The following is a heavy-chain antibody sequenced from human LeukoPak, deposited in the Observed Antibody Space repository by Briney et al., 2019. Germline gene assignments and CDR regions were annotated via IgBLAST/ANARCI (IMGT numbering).Heavy chain of an antibody. D-gene: IGHD4-23*01. CDR3: PRHNNYGANSMSFDS. CDR2: DYYSGTT. Sequence: SETLSLTCTVSGGSVSSTSYYWAWMRQPPGKGLEWIGSDYYSGTTYDNPSLKSRVTISVDTSKNQFSLKLSSLTAADPAVYYCPRHNNYGANSMSFDSWGQGTLVTVSS. V-gene: IGHV4-39*01. J-gene: IGHJ4*02. CDR1: GGSVSSTSYY.